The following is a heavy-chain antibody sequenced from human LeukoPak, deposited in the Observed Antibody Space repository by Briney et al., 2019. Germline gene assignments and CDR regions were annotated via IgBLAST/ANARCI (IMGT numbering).Heavy chain of an antibody. CDR2: IYWNDDK. V-gene: IGHV2-5*01. CDR1: GFSLSTSGVG. Sequence: SGPTLVNHTQTLTLTCTFSGFSLSTSGVGVGWIRQPPGKALEGLALIYWNDDKRYSPSLKSRLTITKDTSKNQVVLTMTNMDPVDTATYYCAHSGILGYCSSTSCINWFDPWGQGTLVTVSS. J-gene: IGHJ5*02. D-gene: IGHD2-2*01. CDR3: AHSGILGYCSSTSCINWFDP.